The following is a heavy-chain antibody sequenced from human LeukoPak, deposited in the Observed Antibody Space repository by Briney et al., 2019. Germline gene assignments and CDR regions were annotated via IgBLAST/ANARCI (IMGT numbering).Heavy chain of an antibody. J-gene: IGHJ6*02. CDR2: IYYGGST. CDR3: ARVTPYSSSWSYYYYYGMDV. D-gene: IGHD6-13*01. CDR1: GGSISSYY. V-gene: IGHV4-59*01. Sequence: PSETLSLTCTVSGGSISSYYWSWIRQPPGKGLEWIGYIYYGGSTNYNPSLKSRVTISVDTSKNQFSLKLSSVTAADTAVYYCARVTPYSSSWSYYYYYGMDVWGQGTTVTVSS.